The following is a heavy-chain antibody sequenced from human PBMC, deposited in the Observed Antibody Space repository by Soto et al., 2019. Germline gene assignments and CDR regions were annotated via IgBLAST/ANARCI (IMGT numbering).Heavy chain of an antibody. Sequence: LRLSCAASGFTFSSYAMSWVRQAPGKGLEWVSALSGSGISTYYADTVKGRFTISRDNSRNTLYLQMNSLRAEDTAVYYCATSYDSSGYDYWGQGTLVTVSS. CDR1: GFTFSSYA. J-gene: IGHJ4*02. V-gene: IGHV3-23*01. D-gene: IGHD3-22*01. CDR2: LSGSGIST. CDR3: ATSYDSSGYDY.